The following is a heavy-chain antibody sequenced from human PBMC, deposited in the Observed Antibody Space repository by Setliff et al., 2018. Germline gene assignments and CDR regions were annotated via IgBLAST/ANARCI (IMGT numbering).Heavy chain of an antibody. V-gene: IGHV4-61*01. CDR2: IYHNGNT. D-gene: IGHD5-18*01. CDR1: GGPISSATYR. Sequence: ASETLSLTCSVSGGPISSATYRWGWIRQPPGKGLEWIGYIYHNGNTNFNPSLKTRVTMSVDPSKNQFALNLRSVTAADTAVYYCVRDRTAYSYGLDVWAQGTTVTVSS. CDR3: VRDRTAYSYGLDV. J-gene: IGHJ6*02.